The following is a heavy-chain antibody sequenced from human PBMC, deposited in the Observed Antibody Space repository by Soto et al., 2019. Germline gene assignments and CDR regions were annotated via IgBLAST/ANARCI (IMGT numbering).Heavy chain of an antibody. CDR2: LYYSGST. D-gene: IGHD6-19*01. J-gene: IGHJ4*02. CDR1: GGSISSYY. Sequence: SETLSLTCTVSGGSISSYYWNLMRQPPGKGLEWIGYLYYSGSTNYNPSLKSRVTMSVDTSKNQFSLKLSSVTAADTAVYYCARSYFPYSIDWYHSYWGQGSLVTVSS. V-gene: IGHV4-59*01. CDR3: ARSYFPYSIDWYHSY.